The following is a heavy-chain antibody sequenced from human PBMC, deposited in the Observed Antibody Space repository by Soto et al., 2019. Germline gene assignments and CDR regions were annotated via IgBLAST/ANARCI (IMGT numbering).Heavy chain of an antibody. J-gene: IGHJ4*02. Sequence: SGTLSLTSAVAGGSVRSGGSFWSSTRQPPGKSPDYLGYISHGGITTYSPSLRSRVITSGPTSTNQFSLKVTYVTAEDTAVYYCERGRANQNYFDSSGSSYTIYFDYWGQGILVTVS. V-gene: IGHV4-61*08. CDR1: GGSVRSGGSF. CDR3: ERGRANQNYFDSSGSSYTIYFDY. D-gene: IGHD3-22*01. CDR2: ISHGGIT.